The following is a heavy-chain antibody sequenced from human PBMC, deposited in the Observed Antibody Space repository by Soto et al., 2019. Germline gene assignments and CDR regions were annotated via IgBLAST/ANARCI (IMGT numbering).Heavy chain of an antibody. CDR1: GGSIGSGSYY. CDR2: IYFSGST. Sequence: SETLSLTCTVSGGSIGSGSYYCRWIRQHPGKGLELIGYIYFSGSTYYNPSLKSRVTISVDLSKNQFSLRLSSVTTADTALYYCARTTAVPNTLRLRYFFDYWGQG. D-gene: IGHD4-17*01. V-gene: IGHV4-61*01. CDR3: ARTTAVPNTLRLRYFFDY. J-gene: IGHJ4*02.